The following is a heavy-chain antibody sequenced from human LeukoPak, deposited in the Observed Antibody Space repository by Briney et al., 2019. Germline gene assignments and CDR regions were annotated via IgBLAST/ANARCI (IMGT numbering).Heavy chain of an antibody. CDR3: ARVRNYYDSSGYLYYFDY. CDR2: IKANSGGT. CDR1: RYTFPGYY. D-gene: IGHD3-22*01. V-gene: IGHV1-2*02. Sequence: GAAVTVSCQACRYTFPGYYMHWVRQAPGQGREWMGWIKANSGGTNYAQKFQGRVTMTRHTSTSPAYMELRRLRSDDTAVYYCARVRNYYDSSGYLYYFDYWGQGTLVTVSS. J-gene: IGHJ4*02.